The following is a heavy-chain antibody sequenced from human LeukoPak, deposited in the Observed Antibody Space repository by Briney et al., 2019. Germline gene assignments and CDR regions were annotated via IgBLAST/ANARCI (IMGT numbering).Heavy chain of an antibody. J-gene: IGHJ4*02. V-gene: IGHV3-74*01. D-gene: IGHD6-6*01. CDR3: ARGIAARPVGFDY. CDR2: INSDGSST. CDR1: GFTFSSYW. Sequence: GGSLRLSCAASGFTFSSYWMHWVRQAPGKGLVWVSRINSDGSSTSYADSVKGRFTISRDNAKNTLYLQMNSLRAEDTAVYYCARGIAARPVGFDYWGQGTLVTVSS.